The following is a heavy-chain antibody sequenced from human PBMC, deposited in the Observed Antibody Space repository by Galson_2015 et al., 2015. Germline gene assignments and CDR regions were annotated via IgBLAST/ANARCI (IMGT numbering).Heavy chain of an antibody. V-gene: IGHV4-59*01. CDR3: AREYCSGGSCYSPGWFDP. CDR1: GGSISSYY. J-gene: IGHJ5*02. D-gene: IGHD2-15*01. Sequence: SETLSLTCTVSGGSISSYYWSWIRQPPGKGLEWIGYIYYSGSTNYNPSLKSRVTISVDTSKNQFSLKLSSVTAADTAVYYCAREYCSGGSCYSPGWFDPWGQGTLVTVSS. CDR2: IYYSGST.